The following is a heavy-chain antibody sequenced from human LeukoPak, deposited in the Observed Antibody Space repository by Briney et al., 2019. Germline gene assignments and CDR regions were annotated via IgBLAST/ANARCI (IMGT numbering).Heavy chain of an antibody. D-gene: IGHD2-21*02. J-gene: IGHJ3*02. CDR1: GFTFSSYS. Sequence: PGGSLRLSCAASGFTFSSYSMNWVRQAPGKGLEWVSYISSSSSTIYYADSVKGRFTISRDNAKNSLYLQMNSLRAEDTAVYYCARDTGYCGGDCSDPNDAFDIWGQGTMVTVSS. V-gene: IGHV3-48*04. CDR2: ISSSSSTI. CDR3: ARDTGYCGGDCSDPNDAFDI.